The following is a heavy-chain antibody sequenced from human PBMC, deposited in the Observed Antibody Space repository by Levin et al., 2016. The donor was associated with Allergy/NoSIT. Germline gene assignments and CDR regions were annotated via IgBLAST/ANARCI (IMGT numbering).Heavy chain of an antibody. V-gene: IGHV3-64*01. J-gene: IGHJ6*02. CDR2: ISSNGGST. Sequence: GESLKISCAASGFTFSSYAMHWVRQAPGKGLEYVSAISSNGGSTYYANSVKGRFTISRDNSKNTLYLQMNSLRAEDTAVYYCAKGGQAYYDSSGYYFNYYGMDVWGQGTTVTVSS. D-gene: IGHD3-22*01. CDR3: AKGGQAYYDSSGYYFNYYGMDV. CDR1: GFTFSSYA.